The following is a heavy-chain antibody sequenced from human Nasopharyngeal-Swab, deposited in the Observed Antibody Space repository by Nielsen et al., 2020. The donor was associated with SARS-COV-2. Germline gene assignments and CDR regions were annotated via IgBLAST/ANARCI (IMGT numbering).Heavy chain of an antibody. CDR2: IYYSGST. D-gene: IGHD3-16*01. J-gene: IGHJ3*02. CDR1: GGSISSYY. CDR3: ARNPFEFDAFDI. V-gene: IGHV4-59*01. Sequence: SRTVSGGSISSYYWSWIRQPPGKGLEWIGYIYYSGSTNYNPSLKSRVTISVDTSKNQFSLKLSSVTAADTAVYYCARNPFEFDAFDIWGQGTMVTVSS.